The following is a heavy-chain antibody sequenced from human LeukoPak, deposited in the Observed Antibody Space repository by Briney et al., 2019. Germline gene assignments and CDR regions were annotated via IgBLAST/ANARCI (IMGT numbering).Heavy chain of an antibody. CDR3: ARRKALLWFGDKPSQYNWFDP. J-gene: IGHJ5*02. CDR2: INHSGST. CDR1: GGSISSYY. Sequence: SETLSLTCTVSGGSISSYYWSWIRQPPGKGLEWIGEINHSGSTNYNPSLKSRVTISVDTSKNQFSLKLSSVTAADTAVYYCARRKALLWFGDKPSQYNWFDPWGQGTLVTVSS. V-gene: IGHV4-34*01. D-gene: IGHD3-10*01.